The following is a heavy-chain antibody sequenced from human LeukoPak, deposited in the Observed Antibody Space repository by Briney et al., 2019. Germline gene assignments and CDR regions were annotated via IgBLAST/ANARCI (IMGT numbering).Heavy chain of an antibody. J-gene: IGHJ4*02. Sequence: PSETLSLTCTVSGGSISSGGYYWSWIRQHPGKGLEWIGYIYYSGSTYYNPSLKSRVTISVDTSKNQFSLKLSSVTAADTAVYYCARGPNSTVTTPFDYWGQGTLVTVSS. CDR3: ARGPNSTVTTPFDY. D-gene: IGHD4-17*01. CDR2: IYYSGST. CDR1: GGSISSGGYY. V-gene: IGHV4-31*03.